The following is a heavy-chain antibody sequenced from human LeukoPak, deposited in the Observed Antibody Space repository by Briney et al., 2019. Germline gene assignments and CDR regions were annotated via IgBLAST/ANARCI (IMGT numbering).Heavy chain of an antibody. Sequence: PGGSLRLSCAASGFTFSGYAMHWDRQAPGKGLEWVSVTSYDESNKYYADSVKGRFTISRDNSKNTLYLQMNSLRVEDTAVYYCARTGTDAFDIWGQGTMVTVSS. V-gene: IGHV3-30*01. CDR2: TSYDESNK. CDR1: GFTFSGYA. J-gene: IGHJ3*02. CDR3: ARTGTDAFDI. D-gene: IGHD3-10*02.